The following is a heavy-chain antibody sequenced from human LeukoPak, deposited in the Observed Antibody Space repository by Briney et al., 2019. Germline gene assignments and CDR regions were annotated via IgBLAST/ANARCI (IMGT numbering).Heavy chain of an antibody. CDR3: AKGSSDVYWYLDV. CDR1: GDSVSAFY. D-gene: IGHD6-19*01. J-gene: IGHJ2*01. V-gene: IGHV4-59*02. Sequence: SETLSLTCTVSGDSVSAFYWSWLRQSPGTGLEWIGFIHYPASTAYNPSLKSRVTISLETSRNQLSLMLTSLTPADTAMYYCAKGSSDVYWYLDVWGRGTLVTVSS. CDR2: IHYPAST.